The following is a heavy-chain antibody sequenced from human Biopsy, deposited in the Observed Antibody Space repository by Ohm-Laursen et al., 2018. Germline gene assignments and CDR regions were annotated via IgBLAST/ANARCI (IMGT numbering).Heavy chain of an antibody. CDR2: IYYSGIA. J-gene: IGHJ5*02. CDR3: ARGGFGLDGYNSP. D-gene: IGHD5-24*01. CDR1: GGPLNSYY. Sequence: SDTLSLTCTVSGGPLNSYYWSWIRQPTGKGLEWIGYIYYSGIAANYNPSLKGQVTISVDTSKHQFSLRLTSATAADTAVYYCARGGFGLDGYNSPWGRGTLVIVSS. V-gene: IGHV4-59*07.